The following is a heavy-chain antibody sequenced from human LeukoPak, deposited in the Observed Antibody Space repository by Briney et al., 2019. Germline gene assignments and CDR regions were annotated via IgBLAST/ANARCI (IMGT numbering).Heavy chain of an antibody. D-gene: IGHD6-6*01. CDR3: ASYSSSSTFLDV. V-gene: IGHV4-30-2*01. CDR2: IYHSGST. Sequence: PQTLSLTCAVSGGSISSGGYSWSWIRQPPGKGLEWIGYIYHSGSTYYNPSLKSRVTISVDRSKNQFSLKLSSVTAADTAVYYCASYSSSSTFLDVWGQGTTVTVSS. J-gene: IGHJ6*02. CDR1: GGSISSGGYS.